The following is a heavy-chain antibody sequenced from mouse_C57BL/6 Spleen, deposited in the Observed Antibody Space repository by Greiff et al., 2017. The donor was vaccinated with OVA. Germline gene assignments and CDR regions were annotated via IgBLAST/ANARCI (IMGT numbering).Heavy chain of an antibody. V-gene: IGHV7-3*01. CDR3: ARWPSYGNYGDY. CDR1: GFTFTDYY. CDR2: IRNKANGYTT. J-gene: IGHJ2*01. D-gene: IGHD2-10*01. Sequence: DVKLVESGGGLVQPGGSLSLSCAASGFTFTDYYMSWVRQPPGKALEWLGFIRNKANGYTTEYSASVKGRFTISRDNSQSILYLQMNALRAEDSATYYCARWPSYGNYGDYWGQGTTLTVSS.